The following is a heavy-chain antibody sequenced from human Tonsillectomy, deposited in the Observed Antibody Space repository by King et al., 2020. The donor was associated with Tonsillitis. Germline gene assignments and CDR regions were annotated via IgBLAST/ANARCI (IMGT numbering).Heavy chain of an antibody. J-gene: IGHJ3*02. D-gene: IGHD3-16*01. CDR2: IYYSGRT. V-gene: IGHV4-31*03. CDR3: VRGLVDYDDAFDI. CDR1: DGSMSSGSYY. Sequence: QLQESGPGLVKPSQTLSLTCTVSDGSMSSGSYYWTWIRQHPGKGLEWIGYIYYSGRTYYNPSLKSRVSISVDTSKSQFSLKLSSVTAADTAVYYCVRGLVDYDDAFDIWGQGTMVTVSS.